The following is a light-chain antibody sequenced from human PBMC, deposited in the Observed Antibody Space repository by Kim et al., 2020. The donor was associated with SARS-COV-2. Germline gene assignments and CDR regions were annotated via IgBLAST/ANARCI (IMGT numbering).Light chain of an antibody. CDR2: SNN. V-gene: IGLV1-44*01. CDR1: SSNIGSRT. Sequence: GQSISISCSGGSSNIGSRTVNWYQQLPGTAPKLLIFSNNQRPSGVPDRFSGSNSGTSASLAISGLQSEDEADYYCAAWDDSLNGLAFGGGTQLTVL. J-gene: IGLJ2*01. CDR3: AAWDDSLNGLA.